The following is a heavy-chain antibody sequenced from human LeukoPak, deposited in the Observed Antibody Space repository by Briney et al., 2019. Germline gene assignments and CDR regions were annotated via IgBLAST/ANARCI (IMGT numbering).Heavy chain of an antibody. CDR2: ISGSGDSA. Sequence: GGSLRLSCAASGFTFSNYAMRWVRQAPGKGLEWVSGISGSGDSAYYADSVKGRFTISRDNSKNTLYLQMNSLRAEDTVVYYCARRSGIAVAGAFDYWGQGTLVTVCS. D-gene: IGHD6-19*01. CDR3: ARRSGIAVAGAFDY. J-gene: IGHJ4*02. CDR1: GFTFSNYA. V-gene: IGHV3-23*01.